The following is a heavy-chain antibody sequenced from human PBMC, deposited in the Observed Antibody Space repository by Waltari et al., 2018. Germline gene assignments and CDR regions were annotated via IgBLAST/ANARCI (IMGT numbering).Heavy chain of an antibody. D-gene: IGHD2-15*01. Sequence: QVQLQESGPGLVKPSETLSLTCAVSGYSIRSGYYWGWIRQPPGKGLEWIGSIYHSGSTYYHPSLKSRVTISVDTSKNQFSLKLSSVTAADTAVYYCARVGGYCSGGSCRGRYYYYMDVWGKGTTVTVSS. V-gene: IGHV4-38-2*01. J-gene: IGHJ6*03. CDR2: IYHSGST. CDR3: ARVGGYCSGGSCRGRYYYYMDV. CDR1: GYSIRSGYY.